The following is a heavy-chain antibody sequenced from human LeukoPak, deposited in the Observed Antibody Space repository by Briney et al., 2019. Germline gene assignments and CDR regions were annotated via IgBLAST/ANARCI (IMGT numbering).Heavy chain of an antibody. CDR3: ARETSHCGGDCYDY. Sequence: GGSPRLSCEASGFIFSAYEFNWVRQAPGKGLEWVSYISPSGSSVYYADSVKGRFTISRDDAKNSVYLQMNSLRAEDTALYYCARETSHCGGDCYDYWGQGALVTVSS. V-gene: IGHV3-48*03. J-gene: IGHJ4*02. D-gene: IGHD2-21*02. CDR1: GFIFSAYE. CDR2: ISPSGSSV.